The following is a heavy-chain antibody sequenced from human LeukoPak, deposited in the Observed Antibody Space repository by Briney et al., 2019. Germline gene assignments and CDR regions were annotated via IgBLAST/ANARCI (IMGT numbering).Heavy chain of an antibody. V-gene: IGHV4-34*01. D-gene: IGHD5-12*01. J-gene: IGHJ4*02. CDR3: ASVDRGF. Sequence: PSETLSLTCAVSGGSFSGYYWSWIRQPPGKGLEWIGEINHSGSTNYNPSLKSRVTISVDTSKNQFSLKLSSVTAADTAVYYCASVDRGFWGQGTLVTVSS. CDR1: GGSFSGYY. CDR2: INHSGST.